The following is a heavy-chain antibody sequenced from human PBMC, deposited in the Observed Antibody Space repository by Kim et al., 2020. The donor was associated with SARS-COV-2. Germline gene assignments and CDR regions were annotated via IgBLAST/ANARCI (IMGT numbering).Heavy chain of an antibody. CDR1: RFTFNTYG. V-gene: IGHV3-30*18. Sequence: SLRLSCAASRFTFNTYGMHWVRQAPGKGLEWVAVISYDGSSQYYADSVKGRFTISRDNSKDTLYLQMNSLRAEDAAVYYCAKDRGSITMVPGVIVSSLIDYWGQGTLVTVSS. J-gene: IGHJ4*02. D-gene: IGHD3-10*01. CDR2: ISYDGSSQ. CDR3: AKDRGSITMVPGVIVSSLIDY.